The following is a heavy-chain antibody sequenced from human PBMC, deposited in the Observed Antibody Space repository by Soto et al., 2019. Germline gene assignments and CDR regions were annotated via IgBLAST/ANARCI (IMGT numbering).Heavy chain of an antibody. CDR1: GFTLSNYG. V-gene: IGHV3-30*18. CDR2: ISYDGSNK. CDR3: AKDLLRYFDWSPLDY. D-gene: IGHD3-9*01. Sequence: QVQLVESGGGVVQPGRSLRLSCAASGFTLSNYGMHWVRQAPGKGLEWVAVISYDGSNKYYGYSVKGRFTISRDNSKNTLYLQMNSLRAEDTAVYYCAKDLLRYFDWSPLDYWGQGTLVTVSS. J-gene: IGHJ4*02.